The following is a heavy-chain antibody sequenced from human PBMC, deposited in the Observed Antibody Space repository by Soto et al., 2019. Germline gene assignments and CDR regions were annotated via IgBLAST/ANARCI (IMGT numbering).Heavy chain of an antibody. CDR2: IYYSGST. CDR1: GGSVRNGSYY. D-gene: IGHD5-12*01. J-gene: IGHJ4*02. Sequence: PAVILSLTSTVSGGSVRNGSYYWSWIRQPPGKGQEWIGYIYYSGSTNYNPSLKSRVTISVDTSKNQFSLKLSSVTAADTAVYYCARTNGYELERDYWGQATLGTV. CDR3: ARTNGYELERDY. V-gene: IGHV4-61*01.